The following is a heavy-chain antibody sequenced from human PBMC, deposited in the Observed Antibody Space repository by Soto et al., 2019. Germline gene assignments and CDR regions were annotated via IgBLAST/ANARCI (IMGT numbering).Heavy chain of an antibody. Sequence: SETLSLTCSVSGGSISNHYWSWIRQPPGKGLEWIGYIYYSGSTNYNPSLKSRVTMSVDTSKNQFSLKLSSVTAADTAVYYCARGGDGTGWYFDYWGQGILVTVSS. CDR2: IYYSGST. V-gene: IGHV4-59*11. CDR1: GGSISNHY. CDR3: ARGGDGTGWYFDY. J-gene: IGHJ4*02. D-gene: IGHD6-19*01.